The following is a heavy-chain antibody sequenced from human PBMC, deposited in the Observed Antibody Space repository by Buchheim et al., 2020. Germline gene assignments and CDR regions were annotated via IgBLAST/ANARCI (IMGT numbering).Heavy chain of an antibody. CDR2: INPSGGST. CDR1: GYTFTSYY. Sequence: QVQLVQSGAEVKKPGASVKVSCKASGYTFTSYYMHWVRQAPGQGLEWMGIINPSGGSTSYAQKFQGRVTMTRETSTSTVYMELSSLRSEDTAVYYCARGDYDYVWGSSRVAFDIWGQGT. D-gene: IGHD3-16*01. CDR3: ARGDYDYVWGSSRVAFDI. V-gene: IGHV1-46*01. J-gene: IGHJ3*02.